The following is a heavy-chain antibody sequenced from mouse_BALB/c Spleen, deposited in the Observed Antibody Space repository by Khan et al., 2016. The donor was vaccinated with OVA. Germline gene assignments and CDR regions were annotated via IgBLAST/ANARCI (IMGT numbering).Heavy chain of an antibody. D-gene: IGHD2-14*01. CDR1: GYAFSNYW. J-gene: IGHJ3*01. V-gene: IGHV1-80*01. CDR2: IYPGDGDP. Sequence: QVQLKESGAELVRPGSPVKISCKASGYAFSNYWMNWVKQRPGQGLEWIGQIYPGDGDPNYNGKFKGKATLTADKSSSTAYMQLSSLTSEDSAVYFCARSGYDYFAYWGQGTLVTVSA. CDR3: ARSGYDYFAY.